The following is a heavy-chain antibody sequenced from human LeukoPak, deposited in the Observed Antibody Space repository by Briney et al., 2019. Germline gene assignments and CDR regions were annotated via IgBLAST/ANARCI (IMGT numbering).Heavy chain of an antibody. CDR3: ARGGLPGIAAAFDY. CDR1: GYTFTGYY. J-gene: IGHJ4*02. V-gene: IGHV1-2*06. CDR2: INPNSGGT. D-gene: IGHD6-13*01. Sequence: ASVKVSCKASGYTFTGYYMHWVRQAPGQGLEWMGRINPNSGGTNYAQKFQGRVTITADESTSTAYMELSSLRSEDTAVYYCARGGLPGIAAAFDYWGQGTLVTVSS.